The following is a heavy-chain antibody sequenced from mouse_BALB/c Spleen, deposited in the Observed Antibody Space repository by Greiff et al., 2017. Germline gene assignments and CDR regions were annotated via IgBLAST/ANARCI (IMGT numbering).Heavy chain of an antibody. J-gene: IGHJ4*01. CDR1: GYSFTGYF. Sequence: VQLKESGPELVKPGASVKISCKASGYSFTGYFMNWVKQSHGKSLEWIGRINPYNGDTFYNQKFKGKATLTVDKSSSTAHMELLSLTSEDSAVYYCGRSEYDYLYAMDYWGQGTSVTVSS. CDR3: GRSEYDYLYAMDY. CDR2: INPYNGDT. D-gene: IGHD2-4*01. V-gene: IGHV1-37*01.